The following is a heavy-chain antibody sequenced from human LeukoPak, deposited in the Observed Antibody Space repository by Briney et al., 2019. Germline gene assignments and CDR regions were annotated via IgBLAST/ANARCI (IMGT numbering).Heavy chain of an antibody. J-gene: IGHJ4*02. CDR2: ISYDGSNK. CDR3: ARGVATKTVDY. V-gene: IGHV3-30*03. D-gene: IGHD5-12*01. Sequence: GGSLRLSCAASGFTFSSYGMHWVRQAPGQGLEWVAVISYDGSNKYYADSVKGRFTISRDNSKNTLYLQMNSLRAEDTAAYYCARGVATKTVDYWGQGTLVTVSS. CDR1: GFTFSSYG.